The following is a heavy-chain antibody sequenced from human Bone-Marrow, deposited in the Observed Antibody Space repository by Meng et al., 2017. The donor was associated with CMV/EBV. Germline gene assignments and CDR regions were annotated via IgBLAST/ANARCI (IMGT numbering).Heavy chain of an antibody. Sequence: ASVKVSCKASGYSFSRHGINWVRQAPGQGLECMGWISPDTGNTDYVHKLQGRVTMTTDTSTSTVYMELRSLRSDDTAVYYCARDGRVLRYFDWPNYYYYGMDVWGQGTTVTVSS. CDR3: ARDGRVLRYFDWPNYYYYGMDV. CDR1: GYSFSRHG. D-gene: IGHD3-9*01. J-gene: IGHJ6*02. V-gene: IGHV1-18*01. CDR2: ISPDTGNT.